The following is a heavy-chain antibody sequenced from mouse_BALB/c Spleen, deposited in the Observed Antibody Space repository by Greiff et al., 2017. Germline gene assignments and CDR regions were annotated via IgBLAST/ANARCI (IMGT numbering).Heavy chain of an antibody. CDR3: ARGVFDY. CDR2: ISYDGSN. CDR1: GYSITSGYY. V-gene: IGHV3-6*02. J-gene: IGHJ2*01. Sequence: EVQRVESGPGLVKPSQSLSLTCSVTGYSITSGYYWNWIRQFPGNKLEWMGYISYDGSNNYNPSLKNRISITRDTSKNQFFLKLNSVTTEDTATYYCARGVFDYWGQGTTLTVSS.